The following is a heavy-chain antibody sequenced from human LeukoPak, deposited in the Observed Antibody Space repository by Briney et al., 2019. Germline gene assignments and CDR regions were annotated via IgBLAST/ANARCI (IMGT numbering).Heavy chain of an antibody. Sequence: GASVKVSCKASGDTFTSYGISWVRQAPGQGLEWMGWINTNTGNPTYAQGFTGRFVFSLDTSVSTAYLQISSLKAEDTAVYYCARTYCGGDCWPVLWGQGTLVTVSS. D-gene: IGHD2-21*02. J-gene: IGHJ4*02. CDR3: ARTYCGGDCWPVL. V-gene: IGHV7-4-1*02. CDR2: INTNTGNP. CDR1: GDTFTSYG.